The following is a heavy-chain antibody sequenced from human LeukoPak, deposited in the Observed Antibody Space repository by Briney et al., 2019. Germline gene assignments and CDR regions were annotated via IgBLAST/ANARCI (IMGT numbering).Heavy chain of an antibody. CDR3: ARDRGLYVLDY. D-gene: IGHD3-10*01. CDR2: IYYSGST. Sequence: SETLSLTCTVSGDSISSYYWSWVRQPPGKGLEWVGYIYYSGSTNHNPSRKSRVTISVDTSKHQFSLKLSSVTAADTAVYYCARDRGLYVLDYWGQGTLVTVSS. J-gene: IGHJ4*02. CDR1: GDSISSYY. V-gene: IGHV4-59*01.